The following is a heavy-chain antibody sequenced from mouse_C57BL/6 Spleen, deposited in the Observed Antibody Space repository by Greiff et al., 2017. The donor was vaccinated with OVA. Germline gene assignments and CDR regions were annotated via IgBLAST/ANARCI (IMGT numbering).Heavy chain of an antibody. CDR1: GYTFTSYW. CDR2: IDPSDSYT. J-gene: IGHJ2*01. Sequence: VKLQQPGAELVMPGASVKLSCKASGYTFTSYWMHWVKQRPGQGLEWIGEIDPSDSYTNYNQKFKGKSTLTVDKSSSTAYMQLSSLTSEDSAVYYCARGGFGLRQVDYWGQGTTLTVSS. D-gene: IGHD2-4*01. CDR3: ARGGFGLRQVDY. V-gene: IGHV1-69*01.